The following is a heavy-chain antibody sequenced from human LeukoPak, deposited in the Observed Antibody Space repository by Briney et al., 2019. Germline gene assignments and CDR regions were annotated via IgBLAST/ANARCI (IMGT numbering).Heavy chain of an antibody. Sequence: SETLSLTCAVYGGSFSGHYWSWIRQPPGKGLEWIGEINQSGNTNYNPSLKSRVIVSADTSKNQFSLKLSSVTAADTAVYYCARYATRKYYFDYWGQGTLVTVSS. CDR3: ARYATRKYYFDY. V-gene: IGHV4-34*01. CDR1: GGSFSGHY. D-gene: IGHD1-14*01. CDR2: INQSGNT. J-gene: IGHJ4*02.